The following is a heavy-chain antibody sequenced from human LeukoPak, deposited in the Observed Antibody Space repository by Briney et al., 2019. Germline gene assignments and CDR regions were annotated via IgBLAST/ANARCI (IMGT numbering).Heavy chain of an antibody. CDR1: GYTFTRNY. D-gene: IGHD3-22*01. CDR3: ARLIGDYYDNSRSSYWHGHLDY. Sequence: WASVKVSCKASGYTFTRNYINWLRQAPGRGLEWTGMIDPSGGGTAYAQKFQDRVTMTSDTSTSTVYMELNSLRSEDTAVYYCARLIGDYYDNSRSSYWHGHLDYWGQGALVTASS. J-gene: IGHJ4*02. CDR2: IDPSGGGT. V-gene: IGHV1-46*01.